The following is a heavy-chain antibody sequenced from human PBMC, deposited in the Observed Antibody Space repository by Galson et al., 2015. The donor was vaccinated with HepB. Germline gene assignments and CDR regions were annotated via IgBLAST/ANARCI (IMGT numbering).Heavy chain of an antibody. CDR2: IRSKANSYAT. CDR1: GFTFSGSA. CDR3: TRPQVGATGWFDP. J-gene: IGHJ5*02. V-gene: IGHV3-73*01. Sequence: SLRLSCAASGFTFSGSAMHWVRQASGKGLDWVGRIRSKANSYATAYAASVKGRFTISRDDSKNTAYLQMNSLKTEDTAVYYCTRPQVGATGWFDPWGQGTLVTVSS. D-gene: IGHD1-26*01.